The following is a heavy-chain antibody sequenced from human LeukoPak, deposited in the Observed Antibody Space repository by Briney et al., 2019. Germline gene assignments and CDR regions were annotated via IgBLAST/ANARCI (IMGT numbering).Heavy chain of an antibody. CDR1: GFTFDDYA. J-gene: IGHJ4*02. CDR3: AKDSPYSSSGFDY. D-gene: IGHD6-6*01. CDR2: ISWNSGSI. V-gene: IGHV3-9*01. Sequence: PGGSLRLSCAASGFTFDDYAMHWVRQAPGKGLEWVSGISWNSGSIGYSDSVKGRFTISRDNSKNSLYLQMNSLRAEDTALYYCAKDSPYSSSGFDYWGRGTLVTVSS.